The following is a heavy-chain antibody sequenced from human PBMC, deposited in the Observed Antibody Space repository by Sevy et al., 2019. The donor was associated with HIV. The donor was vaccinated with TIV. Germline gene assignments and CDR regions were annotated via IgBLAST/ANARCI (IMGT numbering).Heavy chain of an antibody. CDR3: AKDIVKKSTMVRGVIQNLGGIDY. D-gene: IGHD3-10*01. CDR2: ISWDGGST. CDR1: GFTFDDYT. V-gene: IGHV3-43*01. J-gene: IGHJ4*02. Sequence: GGSLRLSCAASGFTFDDYTMHWVRQAPGKGLEWVSLISWDGGSTYYADSVKGRFTISRDNSKNSLYLQMNSLRTEDTALYYCAKDIVKKSTMVRGVIQNLGGIDYWGQGTLVTVSS.